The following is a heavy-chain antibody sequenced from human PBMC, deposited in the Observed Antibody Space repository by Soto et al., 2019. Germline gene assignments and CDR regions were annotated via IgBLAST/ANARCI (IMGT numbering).Heavy chain of an antibody. Sequence: GGSLRLSCAASGFTFISYSMNWVRQAPGKGLEWVSYISSSSSTIYYADSMKGRFTISRDHAKNSLYLQVNSLRDEDTAVYYCVRGGATIFDYWGRGTPVTVSS. CDR1: GFTFISYS. V-gene: IGHV3-48*02. CDR2: ISSSSSTI. CDR3: VRGGATIFDY. J-gene: IGHJ4*02. D-gene: IGHD1-26*01.